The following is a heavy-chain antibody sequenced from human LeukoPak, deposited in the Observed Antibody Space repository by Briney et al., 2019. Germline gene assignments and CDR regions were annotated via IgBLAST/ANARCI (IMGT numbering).Heavy chain of an antibody. V-gene: IGHV4-59*01. CDR1: GGSISSYY. CDR3: ARGGYGSGSPWSY. CDR2: IYYSGST. J-gene: IGHJ4*02. D-gene: IGHD3-10*01. Sequence: PSETLSLTCTVSGGSISSYYWSWIRQPPGKGREWIGYIYYSGSTNYNPSLKSRVTISVDTSKNQFSLKLSSVTAADTAVYYCARGGYGSGSPWSYWGQGTLVTVSS.